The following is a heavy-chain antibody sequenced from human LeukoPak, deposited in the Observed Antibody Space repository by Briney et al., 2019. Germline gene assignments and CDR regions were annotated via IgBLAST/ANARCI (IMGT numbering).Heavy chain of an antibody. Sequence: PGGSLRLSCVGSGFSFSDHYMSWIRQVPGKGVEWVSYISGSGDHINYADSVKGRFSISRDSATNAMSLYMNSLRAEDTAVYYCAREGNPFADDAFDIWGQGTMVTVSS. D-gene: IGHD2/OR15-2a*01. V-gene: IGHV3-11*01. CDR3: AREGNPFADDAFDI. J-gene: IGHJ3*02. CDR2: ISGSGDHI. CDR1: GFSFSDHY.